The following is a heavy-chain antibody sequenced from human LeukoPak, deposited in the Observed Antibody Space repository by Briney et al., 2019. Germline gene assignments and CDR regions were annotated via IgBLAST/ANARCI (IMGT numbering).Heavy chain of an antibody. CDR2: ISHSGST. J-gene: IGHJ2*01. Sequence: SETLSLTCAVYGGSFSDGYWSWIRQPLGKGLEWVGEISHSGSTNCNPSLESRVTLSADTSKKQFPLNVKSATAADTGVYFCARGKGGRPGNTQSYPWFFETWGRGTLVTVSS. CDR3: ARGKGGRPGNTQSYPWFFET. D-gene: IGHD3-16*02. CDR1: GGSFSDGY. V-gene: IGHV4-34*01.